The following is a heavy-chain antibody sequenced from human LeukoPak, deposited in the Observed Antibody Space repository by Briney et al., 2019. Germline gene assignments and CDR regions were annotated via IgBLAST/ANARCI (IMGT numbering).Heavy chain of an antibody. V-gene: IGHV3-21*01. CDR1: GFTLSDHS. CDR2: ISSNSRYI. Sequence: PGGSLRLSCAASGFTLSDHSVNWVRQAPGEGLQWVSSISSNSRYIYTAKSVEGRFTTSRDNAQNSLYLQTNSLRADDTAVYYCTRTLGMTSHKDAFDIWGQGTMVTVSS. J-gene: IGHJ3*02. CDR3: TRTLGMTSHKDAFDI. D-gene: IGHD2-21*02.